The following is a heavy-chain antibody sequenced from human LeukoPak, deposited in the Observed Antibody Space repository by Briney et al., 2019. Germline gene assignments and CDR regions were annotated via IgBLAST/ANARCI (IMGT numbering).Heavy chain of an antibody. J-gene: IGHJ4*02. V-gene: IGHV1-69*13. Sequence: ASVKVSCKTSGGTFSTSAISWVRRAPGQGLEWMGGIIPIFGTGNYAQKFQGRVTITADGFTSTAYMELSSLTSEDTAVYYCARGLGDSGGYYFSDNWGQETLVTVSS. CDR1: GGTFSTSA. CDR2: IIPIFGTG. D-gene: IGHD3-22*01. CDR3: ARGLGDSGGYYFSDN.